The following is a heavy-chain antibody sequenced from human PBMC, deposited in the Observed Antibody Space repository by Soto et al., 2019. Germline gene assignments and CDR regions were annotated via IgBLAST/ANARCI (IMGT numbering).Heavy chain of an antibody. CDR3: ARELEYSSSFAY. CDR1: GYTFSDYS. D-gene: IGHD6-6*01. CDR2: INPKSGGT. V-gene: IGHV1-2*02. J-gene: IGHJ4*02. Sequence: QVQLVQSGAEVKKPGASVKVSCKASGYTFSDYSIHWVRQAPGQGLEWMGWINPKSGGTNYAQKVQGRVTMTRDTSISTAYMELSRLRSDDTAVYHCARELEYSSSFAYWGQGTLVTVSS.